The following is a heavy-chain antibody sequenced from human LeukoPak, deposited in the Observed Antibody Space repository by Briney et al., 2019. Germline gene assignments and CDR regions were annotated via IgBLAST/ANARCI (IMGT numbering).Heavy chain of an antibody. J-gene: IGHJ3*02. CDR2: LYYSGST. CDR1: GGSISTYY. CDR3: ARVRYYYDGSGYYRDAFDI. D-gene: IGHD3-22*01. V-gene: IGHV4-59*01. Sequence: SETLSLTCAVSGGSISTYYWSWIRQPPGKGLEWIGYLYYSGSTNYNPSLKNRVTISVDTSKNQFSLKLSSVTAADTAVYYCARVRYYYDGSGYYRDAFDIWGQGTMVTVSS.